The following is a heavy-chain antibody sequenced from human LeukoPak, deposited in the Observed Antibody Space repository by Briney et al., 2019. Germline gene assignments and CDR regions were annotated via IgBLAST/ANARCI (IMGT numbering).Heavy chain of an antibody. CDR1: GGTFSSYA. CDR2: IIPIFGTA. Sequence: ASVKVSCKASGGTFSSYAISWVRQAPGQGLEWMGGIIPIFGTANYAQKFQGRVTITADKSTSTAYMELSSLRSEDTAVYYRARDDYYGSGSYYGYYYGMDVWGKGTTVTVSS. CDR3: ARDDYYGSGSYYGYYYGMDV. J-gene: IGHJ6*04. V-gene: IGHV1-69*06. D-gene: IGHD3-10*01.